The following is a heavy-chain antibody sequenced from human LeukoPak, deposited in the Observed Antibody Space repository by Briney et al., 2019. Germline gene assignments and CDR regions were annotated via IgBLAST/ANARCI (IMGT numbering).Heavy chain of an antibody. D-gene: IGHD6-6*01. J-gene: IGHJ4*02. V-gene: IGHV1-69*13. CDR1: GGTFSSYA. Sequence: PVKVSCKASGGTFSSYAISWVRQAPGQGLEWMGGIIPIFGTANYAQKFQGRVTITADESTSTAYMELSSLRFEGTAVYYCARGRERGSSSSFTDYWGQGTLVIVSS. CDR2: IIPIFGTA. CDR3: ARGRERGSSSSFTDY.